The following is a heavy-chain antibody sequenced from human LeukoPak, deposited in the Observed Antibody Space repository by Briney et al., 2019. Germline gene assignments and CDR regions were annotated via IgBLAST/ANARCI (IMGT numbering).Heavy chain of an antibody. CDR1: GYSISSGYY. J-gene: IGHJ4*02. Sequence: SETLSLTCTVSGYSISSGYYWGWIRQPPGKGLEWIGSTYHSGSTYYNPSLKSRVTISVDTSKNQFSLKLSSVTAADTAVYYCASNPIAAAPGYWGQGTLVTVST. D-gene: IGHD6-13*01. V-gene: IGHV4-38-2*02. CDR2: TYHSGST. CDR3: ASNPIAAAPGY.